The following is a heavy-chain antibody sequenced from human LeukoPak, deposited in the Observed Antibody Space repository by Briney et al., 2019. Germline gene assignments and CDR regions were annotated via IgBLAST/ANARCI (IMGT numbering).Heavy chain of an antibody. CDR2: ISSSSSTI. V-gene: IGHV3-48*02. CDR3: ARGEWNDY. D-gene: IGHD3-3*01. Sequence: GGSLRLSCVASGFTFTSYGMSWVRQAPGKGLEWVSYISSSSSTIYYADSVKGRFTISRDNAKNSLYLQMNSLRDEDTAVYYCARGEWNDYWGQGTLVTVSS. J-gene: IGHJ4*02. CDR1: GFTFTSYG.